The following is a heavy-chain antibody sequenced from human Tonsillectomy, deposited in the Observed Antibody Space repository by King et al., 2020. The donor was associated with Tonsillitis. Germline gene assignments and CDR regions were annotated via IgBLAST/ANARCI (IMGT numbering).Heavy chain of an antibody. Sequence: VQLVESGGGVVQPGGSLRLSCAASGFTFSSYGMHWVRQAPGKGLEWVAFIRYDGSNKYYADSVKGRFTISRDNSKNTLYLQMNSLRAEDTAVYYCATQPGDCSSTSCYLEPPNTFVYWGQGTLVTVSS. CDR1: GFTFSSYG. CDR3: ATQPGDCSSTSCYLEPPNTFVY. CDR2: IRYDGSNK. J-gene: IGHJ4*02. V-gene: IGHV3-30*02. D-gene: IGHD2-2*01.